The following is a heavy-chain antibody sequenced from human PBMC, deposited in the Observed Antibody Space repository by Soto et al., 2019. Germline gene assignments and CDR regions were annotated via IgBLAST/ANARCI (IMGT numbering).Heavy chain of an antibody. V-gene: IGHV1-69*02. CDR1: GGTFSSYT. D-gene: IGHD1-26*01. CDR3: ARALYSGSYLGPFQH. J-gene: IGHJ1*01. Sequence: QVQLVQSGAEVKKPGSSVKVSCKASGGTFSSYTISWVRQAPGQGLEWMGRIIPILGIANYAQKFQGRVTITADKSTSTAYMELSSLRSEDTAAYYCARALYSGSYLGPFQHWGQGTLVTVSS. CDR2: IIPILGIA.